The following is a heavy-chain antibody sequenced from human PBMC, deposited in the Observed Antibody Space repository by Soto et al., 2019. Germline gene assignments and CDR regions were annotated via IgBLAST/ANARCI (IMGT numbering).Heavy chain of an antibody. Sequence: QVQLVQSGAEVKKPGASVKVSCKASGYTFTSYGISWVRQAPGQGLEWMGWISAYNGNTNYAQKLQGRVTMTTDTPTSTAYMELRSLRSDDTAVYYCARRYCSGGSCWVGYYYYGMDVWGQGTTVTVSS. D-gene: IGHD2-15*01. V-gene: IGHV1-18*01. J-gene: IGHJ6*02. CDR3: ARRYCSGGSCWVGYYYYGMDV. CDR2: ISAYNGNT. CDR1: GYTFTSYG.